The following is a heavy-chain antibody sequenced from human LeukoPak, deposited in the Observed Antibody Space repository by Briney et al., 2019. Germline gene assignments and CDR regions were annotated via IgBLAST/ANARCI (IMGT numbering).Heavy chain of an antibody. V-gene: IGHV1-2*06. D-gene: IGHD1-26*01. CDR2: INPNNGDT. CDR1: RYTFTGYY. Sequence: GASVKVSCKASRYTFTGYYIHWVRQAPGQGLEWLGRINPNNGDTNYAQKFPGRVTLTRDTSIGTAYMELSSLRSDDTAMYYCVREITRATTYFDSWGQGTLVTVSS. J-gene: IGHJ4*02. CDR3: VREITRATTYFDS.